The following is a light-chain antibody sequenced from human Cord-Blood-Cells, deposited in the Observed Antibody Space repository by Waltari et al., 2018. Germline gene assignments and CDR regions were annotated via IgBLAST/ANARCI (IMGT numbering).Light chain of an antibody. V-gene: IGLV5-45*03. CDR1: SGINVGTYR. Sequence: QAVMTQPSSLSASPGASASLTCTLRSGINVGTYRIYWYQQKPGSPPQYLLRYKSDSDKQQCSGFPSRFSGSKDASANAGILLISGLQSEDEADYYCMIWHSSAVVFGGGTKLTVL. CDR3: MIWHSSAVV. CDR2: YKSDSDK. J-gene: IGLJ2*01.